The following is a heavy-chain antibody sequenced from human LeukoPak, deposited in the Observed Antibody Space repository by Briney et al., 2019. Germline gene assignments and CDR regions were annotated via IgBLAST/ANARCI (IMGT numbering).Heavy chain of an antibody. J-gene: IGHJ4*02. Sequence: SVKVSCKASGGTFSSYAISWVRQAPGQGLEWMGGIIPIFGTANYAQKFQGIVTITADESTSTAYMELSSLRSEDTAVYYCARCEYDYVWGSYRYAPSDYWGQGTLVTVSS. CDR2: IIPIFGTA. V-gene: IGHV1-69*01. CDR3: ARCEYDYVWGSYRYAPSDY. CDR1: GGTFSSYA. D-gene: IGHD3-16*02.